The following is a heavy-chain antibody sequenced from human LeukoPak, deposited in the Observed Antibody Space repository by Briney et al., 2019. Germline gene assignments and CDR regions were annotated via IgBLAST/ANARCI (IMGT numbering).Heavy chain of an antibody. D-gene: IGHD5-18*01. Sequence: SETLSLTCAVYGGSFSGYYWSWIRRPPGKGLEWIGEINHSGSTNYNPSLKSRVTISVDTSKNQFSLKLSSVTAADTAVYYCARGVGSQLWLLPYYYYYMDVWGKGTTVTVSS. V-gene: IGHV4-34*01. CDR3: ARGVGSQLWLLPYYYYYMDV. J-gene: IGHJ6*03. CDR1: GGSFSGYY. CDR2: INHSGST.